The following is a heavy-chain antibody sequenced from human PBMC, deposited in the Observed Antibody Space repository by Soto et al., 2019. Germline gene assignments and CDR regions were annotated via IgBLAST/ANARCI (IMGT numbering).Heavy chain of an antibody. D-gene: IGHD4-17*01. CDR2: IIPILGIA. V-gene: IGHV1-69*08. CDR3: ARDPYDYGDYSYYYGMDV. CDR1: GGTFSSYT. J-gene: IGHJ6*02. Sequence: QVQLVQSGAEVKKPGSSVKVSCKASGGTFSSYTISWVRQAPGQGLEWMGRIIPILGIANYAQKFQGRVTITADKSTSTAYMELRGLRSEDTAVYYCARDPYDYGDYSYYYGMDVWGQGTTVTVSS.